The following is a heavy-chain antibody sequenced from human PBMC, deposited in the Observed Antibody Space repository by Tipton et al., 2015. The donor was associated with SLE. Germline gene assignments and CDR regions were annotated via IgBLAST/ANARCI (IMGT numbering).Heavy chain of an antibody. V-gene: IGHV3-30*04. D-gene: IGHD1-26*01. CDR3: ARVVGGYYGMDV. CDR1: GFTFSNYA. J-gene: IGHJ6*02. Sequence: RSLRLSCAASGFTFSNYAMHWVRQAPGKGLEWVAVILYDGSYKYYADSVKGRFTISRDNSKNTVYLQMNSLRAEDTAVYYCARVVGGYYGMDVWGQGTTVTVSS. CDR2: ILYDGSYK.